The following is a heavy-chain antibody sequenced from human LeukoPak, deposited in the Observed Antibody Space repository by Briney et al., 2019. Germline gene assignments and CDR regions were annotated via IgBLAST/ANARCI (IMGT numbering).Heavy chain of an antibody. D-gene: IGHD3-22*01. V-gene: IGHV4-39*07. CDR2: IYYSGST. CDR1: GGSISSSSYY. J-gene: IGHJ3*02. CDR3: ARGTYYYDSSGYHDAFDI. Sequence: SETLSLTCTVSGGSISSSSYYWGWIRQPPGKGLEWIGSIYYSGSTYYNPSLKSRVTISVDTSKNQFSLKLSSVTAADTAVYYCARGTYYYDSSGYHDAFDIWGQGTMVTVSS.